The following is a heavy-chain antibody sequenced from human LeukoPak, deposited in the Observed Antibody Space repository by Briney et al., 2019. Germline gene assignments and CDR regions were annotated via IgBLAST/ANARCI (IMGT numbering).Heavy chain of an antibody. CDR3: ATCTTSCYGWFHI. D-gene: IGHD2-2*01. J-gene: IGHJ3*02. CDR1: GGSISSYY. V-gene: IGHV4-59*03. CDR2: ISNSGST. Sequence: SETLSPTCTVSGGSISSYYWSWIRQPPGKGLEWIGYISNSGSTNYNPSLKSRVTISVDKSKNQFSLKLSSVTAADTAVYYCATCTTSCYGWFHIWGQGTMVTVSS.